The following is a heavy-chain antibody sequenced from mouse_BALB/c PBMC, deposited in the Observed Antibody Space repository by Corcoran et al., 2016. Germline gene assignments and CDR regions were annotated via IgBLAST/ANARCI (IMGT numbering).Heavy chain of an antibody. Sequence: QVQLQQSGAELVRPGASVTLSCKASGYTFTDYEMHWVKQTPVHGLEWIGAIDPETGGTAYNQKFKGKATLTADKSSSTAYMELRSLTSADSAVYYCKRYRYSYWFAYWGQGTLVTVSA. CDR3: KRYRYSYWFAY. CDR1: GYTFTDYE. CDR2: IDPETGGT. V-gene: IGHV1-15*01. D-gene: IGHD2-12*01. J-gene: IGHJ3*01.